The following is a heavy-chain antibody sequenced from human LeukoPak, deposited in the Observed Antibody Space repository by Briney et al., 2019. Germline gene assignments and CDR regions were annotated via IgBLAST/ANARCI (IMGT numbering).Heavy chain of an antibody. CDR1: GFAFSDNY. J-gene: IGHJ5*02. Sequence: GGSLRLSCAASGFAFSDNYMSWIRQAPGRGLEWVSYISGSSSHTSYADSVKGRFTISRDNAKNSLYLQMNSLRAEDTAVYYCAQTTVTSSWGQRTLVTVSS. CDR3: AQTTVTSS. V-gene: IGHV3-11*06. CDR2: ISGSSSHT. D-gene: IGHD4-17*01.